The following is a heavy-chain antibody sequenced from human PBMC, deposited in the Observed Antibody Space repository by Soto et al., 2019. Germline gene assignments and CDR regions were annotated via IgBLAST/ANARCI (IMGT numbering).Heavy chain of an antibody. Sequence: SETLSLTCSVSNGSISSSSYYWGWIRQPPGKGLEWIGCIYYRGSTHYDPSLKSRVTTSVDTSTNQFSLQLRSMSAADTAIYYCARQVSATGYYFDAWGQGALVTVSS. J-gene: IGHJ4*02. CDR1: NGSISSSSYY. V-gene: IGHV4-39*01. CDR2: IYYRGST. CDR3: ARQVSATGYYFDA.